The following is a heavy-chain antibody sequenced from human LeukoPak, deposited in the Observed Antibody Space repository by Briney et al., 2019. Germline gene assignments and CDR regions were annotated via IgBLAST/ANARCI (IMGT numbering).Heavy chain of an antibody. J-gene: IGHJ4*02. Sequence: PGGSLRLSCEASGFTFSSYGMHWVRQAPGKGLEWVAGIWSDGINKYYGDSVTGRVTISRDNAKNTLYLDMHSLRVEDTAVYFWAREANEKNSGGYYGNNGGQGALVTVSP. D-gene: IGHD1-26*01. CDR2: IWSDGINK. CDR1: GFTFSSYG. V-gene: IGHV3-33*01. CDR3: AREANEKNSGGYYGNN.